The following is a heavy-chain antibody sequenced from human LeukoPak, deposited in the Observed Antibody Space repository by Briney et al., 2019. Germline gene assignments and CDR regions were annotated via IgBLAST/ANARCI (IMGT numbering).Heavy chain of an antibody. V-gene: IGHV4-34*01. D-gene: IGHD3-10*01. J-gene: IGHJ6*03. CDR2: INHSGST. CDR1: GGSFSGYY. Sequence: SETLSLTCAVYGGSFSGYYWSWIRQPPGKGLEWIGEINHSGSTNYNPSLKSRVTISVDTSKNQFSLKLSSVTAADTAVYYCARVPTMVRGETSTYYYYYYMDVWGKGTTVTISS. CDR3: ARVPTMVRGETSTYYYYYYMDV.